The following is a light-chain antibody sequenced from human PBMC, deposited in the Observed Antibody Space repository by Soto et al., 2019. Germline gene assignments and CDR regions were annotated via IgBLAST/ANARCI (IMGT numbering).Light chain of an antibody. Sequence: SYELTQPPSVSGAPGQTARITCGGTNTGRKSVHWYQQKPGQAPVVVVYDDRDRPSGIPERFSGSNSANTAALTISRVEAGDEADYYCQLWDSNSDHVVFGGGTKLTVL. J-gene: IGLJ2*01. CDR3: QLWDSNSDHVV. CDR1: NTGRKS. CDR2: DDR. V-gene: IGLV3-21*02.